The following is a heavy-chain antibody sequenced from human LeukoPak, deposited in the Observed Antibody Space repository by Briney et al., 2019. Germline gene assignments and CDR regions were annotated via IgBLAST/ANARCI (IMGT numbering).Heavy chain of an antibody. CDR1: GFTFSSYY. CDR3: AKETVRDIVATISLGGFDY. D-gene: IGHD5-12*01. V-gene: IGHV3-23*01. J-gene: IGHJ4*02. Sequence: GGSLRLSCAASGFTFSSYYMSWVRQAPGKGLEWVSAISGSGGSTFYADSVKGRFTISRDNSKNTLYLQMNSLRAEDTAVYYCAKETVRDIVATISLGGFDYWGQGTLVTVSS. CDR2: ISGSGGST.